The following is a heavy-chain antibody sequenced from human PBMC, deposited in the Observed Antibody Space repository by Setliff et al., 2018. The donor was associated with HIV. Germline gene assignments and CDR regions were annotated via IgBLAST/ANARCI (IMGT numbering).Heavy chain of an antibody. D-gene: IGHD2-15*01. CDR2: IYYSGST. V-gene: IGHV4-39*07. CDR1: GGSISSSSYY. Sequence: PSETLSLTCTVSGGSISSSSYYWGWIRQPPGKGLEWIGSIYYSGSTYYNPSLKSRVTISVDTSKKHFSLKLKSVTAADTAVYYCALTGHRLLRGYMDVWGKGTTVTVSS. J-gene: IGHJ6*03. CDR3: ALTGHRLLRGYMDV.